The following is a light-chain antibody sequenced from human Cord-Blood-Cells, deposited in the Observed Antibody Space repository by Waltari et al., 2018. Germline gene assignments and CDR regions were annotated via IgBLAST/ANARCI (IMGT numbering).Light chain of an antibody. CDR3: QQSYSTPYT. V-gene: IGKV1-39*01. CDR2: AAS. J-gene: IGKJ2*01. CDR1: QSISSY. Sequence: DIQMTQSPSSLSASVGDRVTITCRASQSISSYLKWYQQKPGKAPTLRIYAASSLQVGVRSRFSGSGSGTEFTLTISSRQPEDLATYSCQQSYSTPYTFGQGTKLEIK.